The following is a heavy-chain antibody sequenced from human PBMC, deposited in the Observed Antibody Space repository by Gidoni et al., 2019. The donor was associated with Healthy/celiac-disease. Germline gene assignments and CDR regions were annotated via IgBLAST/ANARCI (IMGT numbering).Heavy chain of an antibody. CDR3: AKAWGDCSGGSCYPYYYYGMDV. D-gene: IGHD2-15*01. Sequence: EVQLVESGGGLVQPGGSLRLSCAASGFTFSSYAMSWVRQAPGKGLEWVSAISGSGGSTYYADSVKGRFTISRDNSKNTLDLQMNSLRAEDTAVYYCAKAWGDCSGGSCYPYYYYGMDVWGQGTTVTVSS. CDR2: ISGSGGST. V-gene: IGHV3-23*04. CDR1: GFTFSSYA. J-gene: IGHJ6*02.